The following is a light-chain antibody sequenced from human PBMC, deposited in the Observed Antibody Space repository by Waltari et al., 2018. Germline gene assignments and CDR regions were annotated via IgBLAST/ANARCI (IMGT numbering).Light chain of an antibody. CDR2: SDS. J-gene: IGLJ1*01. V-gene: IGLV3-21*01. CDR3: QVWESSTDHYV. CDR1: HIGTKR. Sequence: SYVLTQPPSVSVAPGESARVTCGGNHIGTKRVHWYQQKPGQAPLLVIYSDSDRPSGIPERFSGSNSGNTATLTISGVEAGDEADYYCQVWESSTDHYVFGSGTEIIVL.